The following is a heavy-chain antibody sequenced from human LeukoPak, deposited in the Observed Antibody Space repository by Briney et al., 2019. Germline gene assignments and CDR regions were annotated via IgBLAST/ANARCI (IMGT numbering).Heavy chain of an antibody. CDR1: GGSISSSSYY. V-gene: IGHV4-39*07. Sequence: SETLSLTCTVSGGSISSSSYYWGWIRQPPGKGLEWIGSIYYSGSTYYNPSLKSRVTISVDTSKNQFSLKLSSVTAADTAVYYCARVGEITMVRGGGLNWGQGTLVTVSS. J-gene: IGHJ4*02. CDR2: IYYSGST. D-gene: IGHD3-10*01. CDR3: ARVGEITMVRGGGLN.